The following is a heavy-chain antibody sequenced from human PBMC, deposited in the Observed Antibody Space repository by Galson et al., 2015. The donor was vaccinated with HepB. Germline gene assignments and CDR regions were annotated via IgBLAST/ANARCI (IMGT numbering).Heavy chain of an antibody. CDR1: GFTFSRYS. D-gene: IGHD2-15*01. Sequence: SLRLSCAASGFTFSRYSMNWVRQAPGKGLEWVSYISSGSITIYYGDSVKGRFTISRDNAKNSLYLQMNSLGAEDTAVYYCARVRLYSGAFDIWGQGTMVTVSS. V-gene: IGHV3-48*01. CDR2: ISSGSITI. CDR3: ARVRLYSGAFDI. J-gene: IGHJ3*02.